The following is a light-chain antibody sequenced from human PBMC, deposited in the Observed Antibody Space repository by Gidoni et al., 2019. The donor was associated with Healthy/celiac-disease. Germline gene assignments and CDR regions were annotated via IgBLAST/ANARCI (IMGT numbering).Light chain of an antibody. CDR3: QQYGSSPT. Sequence: EILLTQSPCTLSLSPGERATLSCRASQSVSSSYLAWYQQKPGQAPRLLIYGASSRATGIPDRFSGSGSGTDFTLTISRLEPEDFAVYYGQQYGSSPTFGQGTRLEIK. CDR1: QSVSSSY. CDR2: GAS. J-gene: IGKJ5*01. V-gene: IGKV3-20*01.